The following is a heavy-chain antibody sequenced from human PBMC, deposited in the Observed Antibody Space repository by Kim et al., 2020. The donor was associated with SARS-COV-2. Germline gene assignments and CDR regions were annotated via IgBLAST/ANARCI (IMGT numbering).Heavy chain of an antibody. J-gene: IGHJ4*01. CDR1: GFTFSSYA. CDR2: ISYDGSNK. CDR3: ARGGVASSGWYSHGFDY. V-gene: IGHV3-30-3*01. Sequence: GGSLRLSCAASGFTFSSYAMHWVRQAPGKGLEWVAVISYDGSNKYYADSVKGRFTISRDNSKNTLYLQMNSLRAEDTAVYYCARGGVASSGWYSHGFDY. D-gene: IGHD6-19*01.